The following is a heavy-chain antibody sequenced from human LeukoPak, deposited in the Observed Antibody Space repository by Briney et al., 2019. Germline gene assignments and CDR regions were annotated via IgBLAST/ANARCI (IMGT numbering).Heavy chain of an antibody. CDR3: AKRELLWFGESS. J-gene: IGHJ4*02. V-gene: IGHV3-23*01. D-gene: IGHD3-10*01. Sequence: PGGSLRLSCAASGLTFSSYAMSWVRQAPGKGLEWVSAISGSGGSTYYADSVKGRFTISRDNSKNTLYLQMNSLRAEDTAVYYCAKRELLWFGESSWGQGTLVTVSS. CDR2: ISGSGGST. CDR1: GLTFSSYA.